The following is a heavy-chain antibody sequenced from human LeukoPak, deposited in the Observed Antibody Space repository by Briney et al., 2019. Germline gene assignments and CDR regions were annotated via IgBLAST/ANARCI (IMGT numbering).Heavy chain of an antibody. CDR3: ARRYYDFWSGYYKGSYYYYYMDV. V-gene: IGHV3-7*01. CDR1: GFTFSSYW. CDR2: INQDGSEK. J-gene: IGHJ6*03. Sequence: PGGSLRLSCAASGFTFSSYWMSWVRQAPGKGLEWVADINQDGSEKYYVDSVKGRFTISRDNAKNSLYLQMNSLRAEDTAVYYCARRYYDFWSGYYKGSYYYYYMDVWGKGTTVTVSS. D-gene: IGHD3-3*01.